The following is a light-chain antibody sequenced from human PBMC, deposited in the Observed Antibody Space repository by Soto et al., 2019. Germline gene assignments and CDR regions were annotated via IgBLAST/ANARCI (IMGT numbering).Light chain of an antibody. CDR1: SSDVGGYSY. J-gene: IGLJ2*01. CDR2: DVS. V-gene: IGLV2-14*03. CDR3: TSYTSSSTLVV. Sequence: QSVLTQPASVSGSPGQSITVSCTGTSSDVGGYSYVSWYQHHPGKAPKLMIYDVSNRPSGVSNRFSGSKSGNTASLTISGLQAEDEADYYCTSYTSSSTLVVFGGGTQLTVL.